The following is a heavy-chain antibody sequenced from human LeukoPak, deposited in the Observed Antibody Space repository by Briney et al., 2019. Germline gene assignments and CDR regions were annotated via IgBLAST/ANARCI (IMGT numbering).Heavy chain of an antibody. D-gene: IGHD3-3*02. CDR1: GGSISNYY. CDR3: TRGRGDISSPRIDV. Sequence: SETLSLTCTVSGGSISNYYWSWIRQPAGKGLGWIGRIYTIGNTKYNPSLKSRVTMSVDTSQNQFSLKLSSVTAADTAIYYCTRGRGDISSPRIDVWGQGTTVTVS. V-gene: IGHV4-4*07. CDR2: IYTIGNT. J-gene: IGHJ6*02.